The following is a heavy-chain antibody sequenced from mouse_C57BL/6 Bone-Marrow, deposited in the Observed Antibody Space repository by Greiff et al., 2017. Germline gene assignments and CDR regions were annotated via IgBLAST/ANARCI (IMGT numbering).Heavy chain of an antibody. CDR3: ARDASLLRPFAY. D-gene: IGHD2-4*01. CDR1: GFTFSDFY. CDR2: SRNKANDYTT. J-gene: IGHJ3*01. Sequence: EVKLVESGGGLVQSGRSLRLSCATSGFTFSDFYMEWVRQAPGKGLEWIAASRNKANDYTTEYSASVKGRFIVSRDTSQSILYLQMNALRAENTAIYYCARDASLLRPFAYWGQGTLVTVSA. V-gene: IGHV7-1*01.